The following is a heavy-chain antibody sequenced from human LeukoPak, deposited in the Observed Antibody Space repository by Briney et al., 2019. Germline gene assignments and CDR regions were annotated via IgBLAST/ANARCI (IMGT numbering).Heavy chain of an antibody. CDR3: AKDLADYGDYYFDY. CDR1: GFTFSSYA. V-gene: IGHV3-23*01. D-gene: IGHD4-17*01. Sequence: GGSLRFSCAASGFTFSSYAKSWVRQAPGKGLEWVSAISGSGGSTCYADSVKGRFTISRDNSKNTLYLQMNSLRAEDTAVYYCAKDLADYGDYYFDYWGQGTLVTVSS. J-gene: IGHJ4*02. CDR2: ISGSGGST.